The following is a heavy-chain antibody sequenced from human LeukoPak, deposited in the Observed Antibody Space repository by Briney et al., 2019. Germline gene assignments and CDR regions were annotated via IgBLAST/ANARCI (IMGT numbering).Heavy chain of an antibody. CDR3: ARDGIDY. CDR2: IDQDGTRR. J-gene: IGHJ4*02. CDR1: GFTFSSYA. V-gene: IGHV3-7*01. Sequence: GGSLRLSCAASGFTFSSYAMSWVRQAPGRGLEWVANIDQDGTRRYYVDSVKGRFTISRDNARNSVYLQMNSLRVEDTAVYYCARDGIDYWGQGTLVTVSS.